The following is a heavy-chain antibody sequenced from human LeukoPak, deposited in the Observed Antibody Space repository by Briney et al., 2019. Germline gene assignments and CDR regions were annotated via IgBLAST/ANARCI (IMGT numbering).Heavy chain of an antibody. CDR1: GGSISSSSYY. J-gene: IGHJ6*02. V-gene: IGHV3-7*01. Sequence: ETLSLTCTVSGGSISSSSYYWGWIRQPPGKGLEWVANIKQDGSEKYYVDSVKGRFTISRDNAKNSLYLQMNSLRAEDTAVYYCARDSSYYYYYGMDVWGQGTTVTVSS. CDR2: IKQDGSEK. CDR3: ARDSSYYYYYGMDV.